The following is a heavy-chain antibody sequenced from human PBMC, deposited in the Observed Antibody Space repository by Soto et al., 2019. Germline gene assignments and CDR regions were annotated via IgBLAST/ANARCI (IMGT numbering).Heavy chain of an antibody. CDR2: IIPILHTT. D-gene: IGHD3-3*01. V-gene: IGHV1-69*01. CDR1: GGTFNTYG. J-gene: IGHJ4*02. Sequence: QVRLVQSGAEVKNLGSSLKVSCKASGGTFNTYGLNWVRQAPGQGLEWMGGIIPILHTTNYAQKFRDSVTITADASTTTAYMELNGLRAEDTAMYYCATWAGLVTTPDFLGPSDYWGQGTLVTVSS. CDR3: ATWAGLVTTPDFLGPSDY.